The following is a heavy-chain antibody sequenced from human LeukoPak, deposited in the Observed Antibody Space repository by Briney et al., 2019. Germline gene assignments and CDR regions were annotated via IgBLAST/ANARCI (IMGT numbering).Heavy chain of an antibody. CDR3: ARTLYSGNSYYMDV. CDR2: ISSSSSTI. CDR1: GFTFSSYS. J-gene: IGHJ6*03. V-gene: IGHV3-48*01. Sequence: GGSLRLSCAASGFTFSSYSMNWVRQAPGKGLEWVSYISSSSSTIYNADSVKGRFTISRDNANNSLYLQMYSLRAEDTAVYYCARTLYSGNSYYMDVWGKGTTVTVSS. D-gene: IGHD1-26*01.